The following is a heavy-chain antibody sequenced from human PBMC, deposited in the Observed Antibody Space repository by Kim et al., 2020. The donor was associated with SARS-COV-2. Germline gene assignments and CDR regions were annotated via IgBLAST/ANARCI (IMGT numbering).Heavy chain of an antibody. CDR2: INHSGST. J-gene: IGHJ4*02. D-gene: IGHD3-22*01. CDR1: GGSFSGYY. Sequence: SETLSLTCAVYGGSFSGYYWSWIRQPPGKGLEWIGEINHSGSTNYNPSLKSRVTISVDTSKNQFSLKLSSVTAADTAVYYCARAGYDSSGRFPRAIDYWGQGTLVTVSS. CDR3: ARAGYDSSGRFPRAIDY. V-gene: IGHV4-34*01.